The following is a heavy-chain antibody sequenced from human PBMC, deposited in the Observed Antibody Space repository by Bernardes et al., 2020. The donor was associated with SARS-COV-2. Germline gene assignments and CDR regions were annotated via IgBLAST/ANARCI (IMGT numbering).Heavy chain of an antibody. J-gene: IGHJ4*02. CDR2: LYYSGAT. CDR3: ARRGSSWYYFDY. V-gene: IGHV4-39*01. CDR1: GGFISRLSSY. D-gene: IGHD6-13*01. Sequence: TLSLPCTVSGGFISRLSSYWGWIRQPPGQGLEWIGSLYYSGATYYNPSLKSRVTISADTSKNQFSLKLSSVTAADTAVYYCARRGSSWYYFDYWGQGILVTVSS.